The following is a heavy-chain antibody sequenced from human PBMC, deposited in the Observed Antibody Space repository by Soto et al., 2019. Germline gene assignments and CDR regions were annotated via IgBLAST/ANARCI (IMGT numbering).Heavy chain of an antibody. CDR1: GFPFDDYS. CDR2: ISWNSGSI. V-gene: IGHV3-9*01. CDR3: AKGPSYYDSSGYAY. J-gene: IGHJ4*02. D-gene: IGHD3-22*01. Sequence: PGGSLSLSCAASGFPFDDYSMHWVRQAPGKGLEWVSGISWNSGSIGYADSVKGRFTISRDNAKNSLYLQMNSLRAEDTALYYCAKGPSYYDSSGYAYWGQGTLVTVSS.